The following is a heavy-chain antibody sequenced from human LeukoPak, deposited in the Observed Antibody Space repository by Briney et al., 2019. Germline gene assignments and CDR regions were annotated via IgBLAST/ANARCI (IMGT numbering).Heavy chain of an antibody. CDR3: AKVRKSGLGAFDI. CDR1: GFTFSSYG. D-gene: IGHD3-10*01. J-gene: IGHJ3*02. Sequence: GGSLRLSCAASGFTFSSYGMHWVRQAPGKGLEWVAVISYDGSNKYYADSVKGRFTISRDNSKNTLYLQMNSLRAEDTAVYYCAKVRKSGLGAFDIWGQGTMVTVSS. CDR2: ISYDGSNK. V-gene: IGHV3-30*18.